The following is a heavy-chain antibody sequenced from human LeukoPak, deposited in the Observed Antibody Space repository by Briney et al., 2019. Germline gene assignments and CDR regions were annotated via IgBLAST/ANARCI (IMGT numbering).Heavy chain of an antibody. V-gene: IGHV3-30-3*02. D-gene: IGHD2-2*01. CDR3: AKCVVVPAAIFLAPGFFDY. J-gene: IGHJ4*02. CDR1: GFTFSSYA. CDR2: ISYDGSNK. Sequence: GGSLRLSCAASGFTFSSYATHWVRQAPGKGLEWVAVISYDGSNKYYADSVKGRFTISRDNSKNTLYLQMNSLRAEDTAVYYCAKCVVVPAAIFLAPGFFDYWGQGTLVTVSS.